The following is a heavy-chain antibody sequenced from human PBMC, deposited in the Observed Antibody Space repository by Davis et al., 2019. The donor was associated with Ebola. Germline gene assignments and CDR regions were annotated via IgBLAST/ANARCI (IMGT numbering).Heavy chain of an antibody. J-gene: IGHJ4*02. CDR2: IRSKANSYAT. CDR1: GFTFSGSA. V-gene: IGHV3-73*01. D-gene: IGHD5-24*01. CDR3: RIIVVVPADTSRDGYNYEDY. Sequence: GESLKISCAASGFTFSGSAMHWVRQASGKGLEWVGRIRSKANSYATAYAASVKGRFTISRDDSKNTAYLQINSLKTEDTAVYYCRIIVVVPADTSRDGYNYEDYWGQGTLVTVSS.